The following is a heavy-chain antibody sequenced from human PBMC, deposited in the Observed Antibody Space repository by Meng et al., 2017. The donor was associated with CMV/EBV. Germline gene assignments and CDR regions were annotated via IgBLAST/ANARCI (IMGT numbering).Heavy chain of an antibody. CDR3: ARVKFTLRYFDY. CDR2: ISGSGGST. Sequence: SCAASGFTFSSYAMSWVRQAPGKGLEWVSAISGSGGSTYYADSVKGRFTISRDNAKNSLYLQMNSLRAEDTAVYYCARVKFTLRYFDYWGQGTLVTVSS. V-gene: IGHV3-23*01. D-gene: IGHD3-16*01. J-gene: IGHJ4*02. CDR1: GFTFSSYA.